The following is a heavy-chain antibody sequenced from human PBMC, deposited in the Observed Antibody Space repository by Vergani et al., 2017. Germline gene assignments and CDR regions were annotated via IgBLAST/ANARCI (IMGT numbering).Heavy chain of an antibody. V-gene: IGHV3-15*01. D-gene: IGHD2-2*01. Sequence: EVQLVESGGGLVKPGGSLRLSCAASGFTFSNAWMSWVRQAPGKGLEWVGRIKSKTDGGTTDYAAPVKGRFTISRDDSKSIAYLQMNSLKTEDTAVYYCTRASYCSSTSCYGGAFDIWGQGTMVTVSS. CDR3: TRASYCSSTSCYGGAFDI. CDR1: GFTFSNAW. CDR2: IKSKTDGGTT. J-gene: IGHJ3*02.